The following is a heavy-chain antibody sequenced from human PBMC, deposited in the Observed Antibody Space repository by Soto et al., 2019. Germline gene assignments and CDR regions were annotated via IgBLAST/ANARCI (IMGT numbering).Heavy chain of an antibody. CDR2: ISYGGNNA. CDR3: ARDKRSYGDTYYYGLDV. Sequence: PGGALRVSCSVPGVTLDSYAVRWVRQAPVKGLEWVAFISYGGNNADYADSVRGRFTISRDNSKNTVFLQMKSLRAGDTAVYYCARDKRSYGDTYYYGLDVWGRGTWVTVSS. V-gene: IGHV3-30-3*01. J-gene: IGHJ6*02. D-gene: IGHD4-17*01. CDR1: GVTLDSYA.